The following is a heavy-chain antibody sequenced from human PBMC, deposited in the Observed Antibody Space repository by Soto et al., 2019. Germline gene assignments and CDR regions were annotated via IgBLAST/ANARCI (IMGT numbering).Heavy chain of an antibody. CDR3: ALGSWSAETFDI. D-gene: IGHD6-13*01. V-gene: IGHV1-69*02. CDR1: GGTFNIYT. J-gene: IGHJ3*02. Sequence: QVQLVQSGAGVKKPGSSVKVSCKASGGTFNIYTIIWVRQAPGQGLEWMGRIIPLLAITNYAQRFQDRVTITADTSTSTAYMDLSSLTSEDTAVYYCALGSWSAETFDIWGQGTLVTVSS. CDR2: IIPLLAIT.